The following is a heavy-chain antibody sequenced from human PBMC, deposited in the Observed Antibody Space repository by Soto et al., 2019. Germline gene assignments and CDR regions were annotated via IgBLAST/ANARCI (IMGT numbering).Heavy chain of an antibody. D-gene: IGHD2-15*01. V-gene: IGHV4-30-4*01. CDR2: IYYSGST. Sequence: QVQLQESGPGLVKPSQTLSLTCTVSGGSISSGDYYWSWIRQPPGKGLEWIGYIYYSGSTYYNPSPKSRVTISVDTSKNQFSLKLSSVTAADTAVYYCARAGYCSGGSCYSGFDYWGQGTLVTVSS. J-gene: IGHJ4*02. CDR1: GGSISSGDYY. CDR3: ARAGYCSGGSCYSGFDY.